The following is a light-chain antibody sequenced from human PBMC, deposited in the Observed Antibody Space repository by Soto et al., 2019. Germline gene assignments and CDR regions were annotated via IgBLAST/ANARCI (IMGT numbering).Light chain of an antibody. V-gene: IGKV3-20*01. Sequence: EFVLTQSPGTLSLSPGERATLSCRASQSVSSSYIAWYQQKPGQAPRLLIYGPSSRATGIPDRFSGSGSGTDFTLTISRLEPEDFAVYYCQQFGSSPPRITFGQGTPLEIK. CDR2: GPS. J-gene: IGKJ5*01. CDR3: QQFGSSPPRIT. CDR1: QSVSSSY.